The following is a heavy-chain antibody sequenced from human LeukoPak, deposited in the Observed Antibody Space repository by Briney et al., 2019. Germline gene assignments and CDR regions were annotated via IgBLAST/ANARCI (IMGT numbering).Heavy chain of an antibody. CDR3: ARSVVQDYVWGSYRHDY. D-gene: IGHD3-16*02. J-gene: IGHJ4*02. CDR1: RGTLSSYT. CDR2: GIPIFGTA. V-gene: IGHV1-69*06. Sequence: ASVKGSCKTSRGTLSSYTISSVRHTPRHGLEWRGGGIPIFGTANYAQKFQGRVTITADKSTSTAYMELGSLRSEDTAVYYCARSVVQDYVWGSYRHDYWGQGTLVTVSS.